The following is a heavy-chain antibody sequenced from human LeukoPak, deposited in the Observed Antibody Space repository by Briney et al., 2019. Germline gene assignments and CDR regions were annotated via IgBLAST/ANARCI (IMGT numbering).Heavy chain of an antibody. D-gene: IGHD3-9*01. J-gene: IGHJ4*02. V-gene: IGHV1-18*01. CDR2: ISGHNGNT. CDR1: GYTFTSYG. CDR3: VLGDILTGYWAEYFAY. Sequence: GASVKVSCKASGYTFTSYGISWVRQAPGQGLEWMGWISGHNGNTNYAHKFQGRVSMTTDTPTRTAYMELKSLRSDDTAVYYCVLGDILTGYWAEYFAYWGQGTLVTVSS.